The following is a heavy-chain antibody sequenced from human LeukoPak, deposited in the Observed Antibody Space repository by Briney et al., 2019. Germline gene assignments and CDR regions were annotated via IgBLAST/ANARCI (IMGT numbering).Heavy chain of an antibody. D-gene: IGHD3-22*01. CDR1: GGSISSSSYY. V-gene: IGHV4-39*07. J-gene: IGHJ4*02. Sequence: SETLSLTCTVSGGSISSSSYYWGWIRQPPGKGLEWIGSIYYSGSTYYNPSLKSRVTISVDTSKNQFSLNLNSVTAADTAVYFCARDEGSAYPFDYWGQGTVVTVSS. CDR3: ARDEGSAYPFDY. CDR2: IYYSGST.